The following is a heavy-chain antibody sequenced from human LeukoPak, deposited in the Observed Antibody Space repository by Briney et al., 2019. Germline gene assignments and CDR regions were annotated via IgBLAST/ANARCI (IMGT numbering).Heavy chain of an antibody. D-gene: IGHD6-13*01. CDR2: INSNTGGT. CDR3: AKVPPSITAAGNWLGP. V-gene: IGHV1-2*06. CDR1: GYTFTGYY. Sequence: AASVKVSCKASGYTFTGYYIHWVRQAPGQGLEWMGRINSNTGGTDYAQKFQGRVTMTRDTSITTAYMELSRLTSDDTAIYYCAKVPPSITAAGNWLGPWGQGALVTVSS. J-gene: IGHJ5*02.